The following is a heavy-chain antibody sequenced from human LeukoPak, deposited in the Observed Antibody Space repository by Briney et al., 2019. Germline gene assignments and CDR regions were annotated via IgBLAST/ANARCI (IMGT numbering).Heavy chain of an antibody. CDR2: ISGSGGST. CDR1: GFTFSSYA. D-gene: IGHD6-19*01. V-gene: IGHV3-23*01. J-gene: IGHJ5*02. Sequence: PGGSLRLSCAASGFTFSSYAMSWVRQAPGKGLEWVSAISGSGGSTYYADSVKGRFTISRDNSKNTLYLQMNSLRAEGTAVYYCAKDGQWLVRGNWFDPWGQGTLVTVSS. CDR3: AKDGQWLVRGNWFDP.